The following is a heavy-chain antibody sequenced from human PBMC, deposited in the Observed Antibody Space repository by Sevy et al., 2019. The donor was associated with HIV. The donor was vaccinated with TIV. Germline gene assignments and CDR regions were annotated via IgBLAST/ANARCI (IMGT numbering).Heavy chain of an antibody. CDR3: AKDGLHSGDFEYFQD. Sequence: GGSLRLSCAASGFTFSSYAMSWVRQAPGKGLEWVSAMTGSGGTTYYGDSVKGRFTISRDNSKNTLYLQMNNLRVEDTALYYCAKDGLHSGDFEYFQDWGQGTLVTVSS. CDR1: GFTFSSYA. D-gene: IGHD2-21*02. J-gene: IGHJ1*01. V-gene: IGHV3-23*01. CDR2: MTGSGGTT.